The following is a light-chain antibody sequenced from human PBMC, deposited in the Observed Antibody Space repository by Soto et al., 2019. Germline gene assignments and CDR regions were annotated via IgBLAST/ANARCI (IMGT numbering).Light chain of an antibody. CDR3: SSYAGSNNWV. J-gene: IGLJ3*02. CDR2: SNN. CDR1: TSNIGTNS. Sequence: QSVLTQPPSASGTPGQKVTIVCSGRTSNIGTNSVNWYQQLPGRAPKLLIYSNNQRPSGVPDRFSGSKSGNTASLTVSGLQAEDEAEYYCSSYAGSNNWVFGGGTKLTVL. V-gene: IGLV1-44*01.